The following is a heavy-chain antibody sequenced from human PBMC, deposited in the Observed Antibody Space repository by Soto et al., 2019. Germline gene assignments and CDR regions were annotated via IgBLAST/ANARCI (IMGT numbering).Heavy chain of an antibody. J-gene: IGHJ6*02. V-gene: IGHV3-30-3*01. CDR2: ISYDGSNK. CDR3: AREIVVVPAAYYYGMDV. D-gene: IGHD2-2*01. CDR1: GFTFSSYA. Sequence: GGSLRLSCAASGFTFSSYAMHWVRQAPGKGLEWVAVISYDGSNKYYADSVKGRFTISRDNSKNTLYLQMNSLRAEDTAVYYCAREIVVVPAAYYYGMDVWGQGTTVTVSS.